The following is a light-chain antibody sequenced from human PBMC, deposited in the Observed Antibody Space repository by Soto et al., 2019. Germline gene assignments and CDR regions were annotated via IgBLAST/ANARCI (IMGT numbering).Light chain of an antibody. V-gene: IGLV1-51*01. CDR2: DND. CDR3: GTWDGSLSGVV. J-gene: IGLJ2*01. CDR1: SSNIENNY. Sequence: QSVLTQPPSVSAAPGQKVTISCSGSSSNIENNYVSWYQQLPGTAPKLLIYDNDNRPSGIPDRFSGSKSGTSATLGITGLQTGDEADYYCGTWDGSLSGVVFGGGTKLTVL.